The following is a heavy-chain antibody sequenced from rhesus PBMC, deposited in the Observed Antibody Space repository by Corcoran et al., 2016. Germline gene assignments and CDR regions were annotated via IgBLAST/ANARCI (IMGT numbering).Heavy chain of an antibody. CDR2: IGGNSSST. CDR1: GYSISSGYG. Sequence: QVQLQESGPGLVKPSETLSLTCAVSGYSISSGYGWSWIRQPPGKGLEWNGYIGGNSSSTTYNPSHTRQDTLSKDPASNRFSLKLSSVTAADTAVYYCARDCGYSGYSFGFDYWGQGVLVTVSS. J-gene: IGHJ4*01. D-gene: IGHD5-30*01. V-gene: IGHV4-127*01. CDR3: ARDCGYSGYSFGFDY.